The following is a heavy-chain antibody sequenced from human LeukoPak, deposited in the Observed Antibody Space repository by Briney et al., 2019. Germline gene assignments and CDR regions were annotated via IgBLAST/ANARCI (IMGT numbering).Heavy chain of an antibody. Sequence: GASVKVSCKASGYMFTIYGISWVRQAPGQGVEWMGWISVHNGNTKYAQKFKGRVTMTTDTSTSTAYMELRSLRSDDTAVYYCARARNPLDYYYYMDVWGKGTTVTVSS. CDR2: ISVHNGNT. CDR1: GYMFTIYG. V-gene: IGHV1-18*01. CDR3: ARARNPLDYYYYMDV. J-gene: IGHJ6*03.